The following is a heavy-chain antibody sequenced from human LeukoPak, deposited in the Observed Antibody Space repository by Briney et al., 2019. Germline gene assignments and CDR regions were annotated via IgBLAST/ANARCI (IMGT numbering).Heavy chain of an antibody. CDR3: ARDQSPKWGSGERYFDY. V-gene: IGHV3-23*01. D-gene: IGHD7-27*01. J-gene: IGHJ4*02. CDR2: ISGSGDST. CDR1: GFTFSDYA. Sequence: GGSLRLSCAASGFTFSDYAMSWVRQAPGKGLEWVSAISGSGDSTYYADSVKGRFTISRDKSKNTLYLQMNSLRAEDTAVYYCARDQSPKWGSGERYFDYWGQGTLVTVSS.